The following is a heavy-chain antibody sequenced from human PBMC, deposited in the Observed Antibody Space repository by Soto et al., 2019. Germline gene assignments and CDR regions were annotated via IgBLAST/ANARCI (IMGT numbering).Heavy chain of an antibody. CDR3: ARPEYSSSSYGMDV. CDR2: ISSSSSTI. CDR1: GFTFSSYA. V-gene: IGHV3-48*02. Sequence: GGSLRLSCAAPGFTFSSYAMHWVRQAPGKGLEWVSYISSSSSTIYYADSVKGRFTISRDNAKNSLYLQMNSLRDEDTAVYYCARPEYSSSSYGMDVWGQGTTVTVSS. J-gene: IGHJ6*02. D-gene: IGHD6-6*01.